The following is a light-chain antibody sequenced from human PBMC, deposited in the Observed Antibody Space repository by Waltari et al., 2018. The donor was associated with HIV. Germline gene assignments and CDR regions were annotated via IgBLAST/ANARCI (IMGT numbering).Light chain of an antibody. CDR3: VTWDFSLSAVV. CDR1: SPNLGNNY. V-gene: IGLV1-51*01. Sequence: QSVLTQPPSVSAAPGQKVFISCSASSPNLGNNYVSWYQQLPGTAPKRLVYDSNKRPSGIPDRFSGSKSGTSATLAITGLQTGDEADYYCVTWDFSLSAVVFGGGTKLTVL. CDR2: DSN. J-gene: IGLJ3*02.